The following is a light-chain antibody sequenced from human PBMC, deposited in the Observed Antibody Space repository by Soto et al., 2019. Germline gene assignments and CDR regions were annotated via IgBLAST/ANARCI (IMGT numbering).Light chain of an antibody. J-gene: IGLJ2*01. V-gene: IGLV2-8*01. CDR3: SAYAGFNNLL. CDR2: EVT. CDR1: SGDIGAFKY. Sequence: QSALTQPPSASGSPGESVTMSCTGSSGDIGAFKYVSWFQQFPGKAPKLIIYEVTERPSGVPGRFSGSKYDNTASLTVSGLQPDDEATYFCSAYAGFNNLLFGGGTKLTVL.